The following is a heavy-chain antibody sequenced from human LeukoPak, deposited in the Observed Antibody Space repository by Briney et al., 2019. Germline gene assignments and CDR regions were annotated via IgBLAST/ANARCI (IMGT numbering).Heavy chain of an antibody. J-gene: IGHJ6*03. CDR1: GFPFSDFA. V-gene: IGHV3-23*01. CDR3: AKFEGALLGNYYMDV. Sequence: GGPLSLSCAVSGFPFSDFAMSWVRQAPGKGLEWVSTISGGGDNTYFADSVKGRFTISRDNSKNTLFLQMVSLRAEDTAVYYCAKFEGALLGNYYMDVWGKGATVTVSS. CDR2: ISGGGDNT.